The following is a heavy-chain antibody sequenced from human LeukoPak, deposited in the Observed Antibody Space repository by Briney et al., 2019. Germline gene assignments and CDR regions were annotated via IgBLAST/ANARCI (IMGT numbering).Heavy chain of an antibody. D-gene: IGHD3-3*01. CDR2: IKQDGSGK. CDR1: GFTFSSYW. Sequence: PGGSLRLSCAASGFTFSSYWMSWVRQAPGKGLEWVANIKQDGSGKYYVDSVKGRFTISRDNAKNSLYLQMNSLRAEDTAVYYCARGGTRFWSGYYTGEDYWGQGTLVTVSS. J-gene: IGHJ4*02. V-gene: IGHV3-7*01. CDR3: ARGGTRFWSGYYTGEDY.